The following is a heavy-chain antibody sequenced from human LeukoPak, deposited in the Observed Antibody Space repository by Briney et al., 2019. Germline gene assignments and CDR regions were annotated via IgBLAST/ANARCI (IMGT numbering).Heavy chain of an antibody. J-gene: IGHJ4*02. CDR2: ISGSGGST. Sequence: GGSLRLSCAASGFTFSSYAMSWVRQAPGKGLEWVSAISGSGGSTYYADSVKGRFTISRDNSKNTLYLQMNSLRAEDAAVYYCAKLNSGSYYVGDLGFDSWGQGTLVTVSS. CDR1: GFTFSSYA. D-gene: IGHD1-26*01. CDR3: AKLNSGSYYVGDLGFDS. V-gene: IGHV3-23*01.